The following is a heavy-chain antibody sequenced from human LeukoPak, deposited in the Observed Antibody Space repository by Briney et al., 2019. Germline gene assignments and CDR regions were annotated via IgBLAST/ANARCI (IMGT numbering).Heavy chain of an antibody. V-gene: IGHV3-23*01. CDR3: AKAWGAFDI. D-gene: IGHD7-27*01. Sequence: PGGSLRLSCAASGLTFSSHAMSWVRQAPGKGLEWVSAISGNGDNTYYSDSVKGRFTISRDNSKNTLYLHMRTLRAEDTALYYCAKAWGAFDIWGQGTMVTVSS. CDR1: GLTFSSHA. CDR2: ISGNGDNT. J-gene: IGHJ3*02.